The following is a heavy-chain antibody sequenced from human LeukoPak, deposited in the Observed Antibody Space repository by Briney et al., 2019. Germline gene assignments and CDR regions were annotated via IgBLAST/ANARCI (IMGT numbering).Heavy chain of an antibody. CDR1: GYTFTSYD. CDR3: ARGSNWNDPVLSHLYSYYGMDV. J-gene: IGHJ6*02. Sequence: ASVKVSCKASGYTFTSYDINWVRQATGQGLEWMGWMNPNSGNTGYAQKFQGRVTMTRNTSISTAYMELSSLRSEDTAVYYCARGSNWNDPVLSHLYSYYGMDVWGQGTTVTVSS. V-gene: IGHV1-8*01. D-gene: IGHD1-1*01. CDR2: MNPNSGNT.